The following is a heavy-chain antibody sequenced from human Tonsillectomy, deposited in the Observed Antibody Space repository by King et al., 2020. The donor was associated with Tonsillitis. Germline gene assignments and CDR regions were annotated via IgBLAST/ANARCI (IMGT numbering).Heavy chain of an antibody. CDR3: ARVVYGGAFDI. CDR1: GFTFNSFS. V-gene: IGHV3-7*01. J-gene: IGHJ3*02. CDR2: INYIGREK. Sequence: VQLVESGGGLVQPGGSLRLSCAASGFTFNSFSMSWVRQAPGKGLEWVANINYIGREKYYVDFVTGRFTISRDNARNSLFLQMNSLRAEDTAVYYCARVVYGGAFDIWGQGTMVTVSS. D-gene: IGHD4-23*01.